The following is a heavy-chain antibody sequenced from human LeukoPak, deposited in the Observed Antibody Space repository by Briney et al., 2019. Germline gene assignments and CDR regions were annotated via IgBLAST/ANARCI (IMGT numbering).Heavy chain of an antibody. CDR2: TRYDGSNE. V-gene: IGHV3-30*02. CDR1: GFSFSSYG. D-gene: IGHD6-13*01. CDR3: AKSKIAAAGTSSFDY. J-gene: IGHJ4*02. Sequence: GGSLRLSCAASGFSFSSYGMHWVRQAPGKGLEWVAFTRYDGSNEYNADSVKGRFTISRDNSKNTLYLQMNSLRAEDTAVYYCAKSKIAAAGTSSFDYWGQGTLVTVSS.